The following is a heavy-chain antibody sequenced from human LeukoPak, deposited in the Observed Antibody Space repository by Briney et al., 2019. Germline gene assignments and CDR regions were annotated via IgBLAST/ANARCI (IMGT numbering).Heavy chain of an antibody. CDR2: IRSDGSST. CDR1: RFTFSTYW. J-gene: IGHJ4*02. V-gene: IGHV3-74*01. Sequence: GGSLRLSCAASRFTFSTYWMHWVRQVPGKGLVWVARIRSDGSSTSYTDSVKGRFTISRDNAKNTVYLQMNSLRAENRAFYYCAGVYCSRTSCWRGYDYWGQGTLVTVSS. CDR3: AGVYCSRTSCWRGYDY. D-gene: IGHD2-2*01.